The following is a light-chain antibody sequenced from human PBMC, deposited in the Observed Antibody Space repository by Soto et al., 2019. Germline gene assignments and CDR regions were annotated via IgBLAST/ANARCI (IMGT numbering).Light chain of an antibody. V-gene: IGLV1-44*01. J-gene: IGLJ2*01. CDR2: XXN. CDR3: AAWDDSLNVVV. Sequence: QSVLTQPPSASGTPGQRVTISCSGSSSNIGSNTVNWYQQLPGTAPKLLIYXXNQRPSXXXXXXXGSKSGTSASLAISGLXXXXXXXXXCAAWDDSLNVVVFGGGTKLTVL. CDR1: SSNIGSNT.